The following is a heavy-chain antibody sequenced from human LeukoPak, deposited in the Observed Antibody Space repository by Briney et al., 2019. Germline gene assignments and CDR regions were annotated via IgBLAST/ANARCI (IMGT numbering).Heavy chain of an antibody. CDR1: GFTFSSYW. Sequence: GGSLRLSCAASGFTFSSYWMSWVRQAPGKGLEWVANIKQDGSEKYYVDSVKGRFTISRDNAKNSLSLQMNSLRAEDTAVYYCARTAFRTAPYFDYWGQGTLVTVSS. D-gene: IGHD1-1*01. J-gene: IGHJ4*02. V-gene: IGHV3-7*05. CDR3: ARTAFRTAPYFDY. CDR2: IKQDGSEK.